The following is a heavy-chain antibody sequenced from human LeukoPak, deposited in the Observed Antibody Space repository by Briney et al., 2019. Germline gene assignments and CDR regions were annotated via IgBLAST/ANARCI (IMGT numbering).Heavy chain of an antibody. D-gene: IGHD6-6*01. J-gene: IGHJ6*02. V-gene: IGHV3-21*01. CDR1: GFSFSNYN. CDR3: ARGQLGHYYYYGMAV. Sequence: PGGSLRLSCAASGFSFSNYNMNWVRQAPGKGLEWVSSISSSSSYIYYADSVKGRFTISRDNAKNSLYLQMNSLRAEDTAVYYCARGQLGHYYYYGMAVWGQGTTVSVSS. CDR2: ISSSSSYI.